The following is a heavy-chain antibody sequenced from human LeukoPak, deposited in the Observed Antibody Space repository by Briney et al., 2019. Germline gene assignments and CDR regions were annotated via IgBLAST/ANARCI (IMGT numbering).Heavy chain of an antibody. CDR1: SSYG. Sequence: SSYGMYWVRQAPGKGLEWIGSIYYSGSTYYNPSLKSRVTISVDTSKNQFSLKLSSVTAADTAVYYCARKAAGGVAPYYYYYYMDVWGKGTTVTVSS. CDR3: ARKAAGGVAPYYYYYYMDV. CDR2: IYYSGST. V-gene: IGHV4-39*01. J-gene: IGHJ6*03. D-gene: IGHD3-16*01.